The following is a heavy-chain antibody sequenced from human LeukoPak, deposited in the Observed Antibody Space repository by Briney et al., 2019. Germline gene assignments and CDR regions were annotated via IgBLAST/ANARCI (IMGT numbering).Heavy chain of an antibody. CDR1: GYTFTGYY. CDR2: INPNSGGT. CDR3: ARIDRRQWLVPGAFDI. Sequence: ASVKVSCKASGYTFTGYYMHWVRPAPGQGLEWLGWINPNSGGTNYAQKFQGRVTMTRDTSISTAYMELSRLRSDDTAVYYCARIDRRQWLVPGAFDIWGQGTMVTVSS. J-gene: IGHJ3*02. V-gene: IGHV1-2*02. D-gene: IGHD6-19*01.